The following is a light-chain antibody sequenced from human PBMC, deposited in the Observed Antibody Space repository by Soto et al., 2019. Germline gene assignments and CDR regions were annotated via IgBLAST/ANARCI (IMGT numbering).Light chain of an antibody. V-gene: IGLV1-40*01. Sequence: QSVLTQPPSMSGAPGQTVTISCTGSSFNIGADYDVHWYQQLPGRVPKLLIYGNTNRPSGVPDRFSGSTSGTSASLAITGLQAEDEADYYCQSYDSSLSGGIFGTGTKLTVL. CDR2: GNT. CDR3: QSYDSSLSGGI. CDR1: SFNIGADYD. J-gene: IGLJ1*01.